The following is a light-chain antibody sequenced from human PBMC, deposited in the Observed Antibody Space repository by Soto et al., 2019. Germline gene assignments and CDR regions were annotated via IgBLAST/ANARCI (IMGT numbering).Light chain of an antibody. CDR2: EVS. J-gene: IGLJ1*01. CDR3: SSYTSSSTPV. Sequence: QSALTQPASVSGSPGQSSTISCTGTSSDVGGYNYVSWYQQHPGKAPKLMIYEVSSRPSGVSKRFSGSKSGNTASLTISGLQADDEADYYCSSYTSSSTPVFGTGTKVTVL. CDR1: SSDVGGYNY. V-gene: IGLV2-14*01.